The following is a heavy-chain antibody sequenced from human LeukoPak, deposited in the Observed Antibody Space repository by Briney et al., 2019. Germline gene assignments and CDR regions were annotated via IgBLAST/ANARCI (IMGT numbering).Heavy chain of an antibody. CDR1: GGSIRSSNSF. D-gene: IGHD6-25*01. V-gene: IGHV4-39*07. J-gene: IGHJ4*02. Sequence: PSETLSLTCSVSGGSIRSSNSFWGWIRQPPGERLEWIATIYYNGNTYYNPSLQSRVTISVDTSTNRFSLKLNSVIAADTAVYYCARATAAPSSYFFDHWGQGTLVTVSS. CDR3: ARATAAPSSYFFDH. CDR2: IYYNGNT.